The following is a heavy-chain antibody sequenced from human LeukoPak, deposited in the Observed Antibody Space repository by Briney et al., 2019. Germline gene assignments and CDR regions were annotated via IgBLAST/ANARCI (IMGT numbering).Heavy chain of an antibody. CDR2: ISSSGSTI. CDR1: GLTFSDYY. Sequence: KPGGSLRLSCAASGLTFSDYYMSWIRQAPGKGLEWVSYISSSGSTIYYADSVKGRFTISRDNAKNSLYLQMNSLRAEDTAVYYCAREISGERTYYFDYWGQGTLVTVSS. D-gene: IGHD1-26*01. CDR3: AREISGERTYYFDY. V-gene: IGHV3-11*01. J-gene: IGHJ4*02.